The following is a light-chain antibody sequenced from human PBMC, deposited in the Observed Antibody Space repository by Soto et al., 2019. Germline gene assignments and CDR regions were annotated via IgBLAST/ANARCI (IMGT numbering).Light chain of an antibody. CDR2: DAS. CDR1: QSVSSY. V-gene: IGKV3-11*01. CDR3: QQRSNWPT. Sequence: EIVLTQSPATLSLSPGERATLSCRASQSVSSYLAWYQQKPGQAPRLLIYDASNRAPGIPARFSGSGSGTYFSLTIGSLESEDFAVYYCQQRSNWPTFGPGTKVDIK. J-gene: IGKJ3*01.